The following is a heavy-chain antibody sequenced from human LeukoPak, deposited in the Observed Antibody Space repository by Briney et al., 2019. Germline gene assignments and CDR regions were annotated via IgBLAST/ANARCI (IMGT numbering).Heavy chain of an antibody. V-gene: IGHV4-39*01. CDR1: GGSISSSSYY. J-gene: IGHJ4*02. D-gene: IGHD3-3*01. Sequence: NPSETLSLTCTVSGGSISSSSYYWGWIRQPPGKGLEWIGSIYYSGSTYYNPSLKSRVTISVDTSKNQFSLKLSSVTAADTAVYYCARQSQYYDFWSALRYYFDYWGQGTLVTVSS. CDR3: ARQSQYYDFWSALRYYFDY. CDR2: IYYSGST.